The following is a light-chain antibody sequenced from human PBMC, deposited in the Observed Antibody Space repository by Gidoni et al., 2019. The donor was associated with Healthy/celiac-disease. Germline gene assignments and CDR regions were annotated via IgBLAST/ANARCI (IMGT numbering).Light chain of an antibody. CDR1: QSVSSSY. J-gene: IGKJ3*01. CDR2: GAS. V-gene: IGKV3-20*01. Sequence: EIVLTQSPGTLSLSPGERATLSCRASQSVSSSYLAWYQQKPGQATRLLIYGASSRATGIPDRFSGSGSGTDFTLTISRLEPEDFAVYYCQQYGSSPFTFXPXTKVDIK. CDR3: QQYGSSPFT.